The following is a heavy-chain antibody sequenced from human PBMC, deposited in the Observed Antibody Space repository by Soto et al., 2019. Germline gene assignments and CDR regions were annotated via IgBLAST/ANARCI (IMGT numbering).Heavy chain of an antibody. D-gene: IGHD7-27*01. CDR1: GDSIRGGGHY. CDR2: VYHSGST. J-gene: IGHJ4*03. CDR3: ARDTGLAPTVWGY. Sequence: SETLSLTCSVSGDSIRGGGHYWNWIRQFPGRGLEWIGYVYHSGSTHYNPSLRGRLTISIDTSKNQFSLRLISVTAADTALYYCARDTGLAPTVWGYWGHGTQVTVSS. V-gene: IGHV4-31*03.